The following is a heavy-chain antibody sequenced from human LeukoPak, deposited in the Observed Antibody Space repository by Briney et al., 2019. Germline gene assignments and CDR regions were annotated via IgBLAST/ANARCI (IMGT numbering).Heavy chain of an antibody. CDR3: AREVVAAAGTVDY. D-gene: IGHD6-13*01. J-gene: IGHJ4*02. CDR1: GVAISRGGYA. Sequence: PSETLSLTCAVSGVAISRGGYAWNWIRQPPGKGLEWIAYIYHSGTTNYNPSLKSRVTISVDTSKNQFSLKLSSVTAADTAVYYCAREVVAAAGTVDYWGQGTLVTVSS. V-gene: IGHV4-61*08. CDR2: IYHSGTT.